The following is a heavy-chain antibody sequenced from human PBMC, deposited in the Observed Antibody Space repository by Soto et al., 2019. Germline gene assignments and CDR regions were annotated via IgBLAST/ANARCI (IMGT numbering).Heavy chain of an antibody. Sequence: EVQLVESGGGLVQPGRSLRLSCAASGFAFDDYAMHWVRQTPGKGLELVSGMSWNPISIGYAGSVKGRFTISRDNAKKSLYLQMGSLRIEDTALYYCVKGQIRGNSGWVREFDYWGQGVLVTVSS. J-gene: IGHJ4*02. V-gene: IGHV3-9*01. D-gene: IGHD6-19*01. CDR1: GFAFDDYA. CDR3: VKGQIRGNSGWVREFDY. CDR2: MSWNPISI.